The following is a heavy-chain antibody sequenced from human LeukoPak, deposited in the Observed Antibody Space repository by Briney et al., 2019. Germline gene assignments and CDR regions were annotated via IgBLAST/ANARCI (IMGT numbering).Heavy chain of an antibody. J-gene: IGHJ3*02. CDR2: IYYSGST. CDR3: ASARSRHDAFDI. Sequence: PSETLSLTCTVSGGSISSGGYYWSWIRQPPGKGLEWIGYIYYSGSTNYNPSLKSRVTISVDTPKNQFSLKLSSVTAADTAVYYCASARSRHDAFDIWGQGTMVTVSS. V-gene: IGHV4-61*08. CDR1: GGSISSGGYY.